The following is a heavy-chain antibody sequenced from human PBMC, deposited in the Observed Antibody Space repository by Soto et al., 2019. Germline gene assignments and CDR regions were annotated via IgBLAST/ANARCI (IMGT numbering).Heavy chain of an antibody. CDR2: IWDDGSNK. Sequence: QVQLVESGGGVVQPGRSLRLSCAASGFTFSSYGMHWVRQAPGKGLEWVAVIWDDGSNKYYADSVKGRFTISRDNSKHTLYLQMNSRRAEDTAVYYCARGNSKGYVLLWFGELSFWGQGTLVTVSS. CDR1: GFTFSSYG. D-gene: IGHD3-10*01. CDR3: ARGNSKGYVLLWFGELSF. J-gene: IGHJ4*02. V-gene: IGHV3-33*01.